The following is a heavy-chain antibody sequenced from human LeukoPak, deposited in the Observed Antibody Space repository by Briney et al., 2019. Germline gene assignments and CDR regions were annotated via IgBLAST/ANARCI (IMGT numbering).Heavy chain of an antibody. V-gene: IGHV3-72*01. CDR1: GFTFSDHH. CDR3: ARSPLGIAPFDY. Sequence: GGSLRLSCAASGFTFSDHHMDWVRQAPGEGLEWVARIRNKANRYTTEYAASVKGRFTISRDDSENLLYLQMDSLKTEDTAVYYCARSPLGIAPFDYWGQGTLVTVSS. D-gene: IGHD7-27*01. J-gene: IGHJ4*02. CDR2: IRNKANRYTT.